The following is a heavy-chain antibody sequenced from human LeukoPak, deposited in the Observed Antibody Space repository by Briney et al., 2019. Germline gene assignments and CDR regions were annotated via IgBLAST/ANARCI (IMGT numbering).Heavy chain of an antibody. V-gene: IGHV3-64D*06. Sequence: GGAPRLFCSVSGFTFCSYAMHWVRQAPGKGLEYVSAISSNGGSTYYADSVKGRFSISRDNSKNTLYLQMSSLRAEDTAVYYCVKAEGNDYCGQGTLVTASS. J-gene: IGHJ4*02. CDR1: GFTFCSYA. CDR3: VKAEGNDY. CDR2: ISSNGGST.